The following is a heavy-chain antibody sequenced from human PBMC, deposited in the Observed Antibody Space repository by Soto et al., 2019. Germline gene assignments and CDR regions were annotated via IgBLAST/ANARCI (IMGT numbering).Heavy chain of an antibody. V-gene: IGHV3-53*01. CDR3: ARSGYSYGPFDY. CDR1: GFTVRSSY. J-gene: IGHJ4*02. CDR2: TYSGGST. Sequence: VQLVESGGGLIQPGGSLRLSCAASGFTVRSSYMSWVRQAPGKGLEWVSVTYSGGSTYYADSVKGRFTISRDNSKNTLYLQMNSLRAEDTAVYYCARSGYSYGPFDYWGQGTLVTVSS. D-gene: IGHD5-18*01.